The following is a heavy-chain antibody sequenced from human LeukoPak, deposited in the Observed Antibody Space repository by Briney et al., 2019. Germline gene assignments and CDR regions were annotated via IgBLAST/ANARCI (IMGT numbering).Heavy chain of an antibody. J-gene: IGHJ4*02. D-gene: IGHD1-7*01. Sequence: PSETLSLTCTVSGGSISSSSYWGWIRQPPGKGLEWLGTIYYAGSTYYSPSLKSRVTISVDTSKNQFSLKLTSVSAADTAVYYCARTRYNWNYYFDYWGQGTLVTASS. CDR3: ARTRYNWNYYFDY. CDR1: GGSISSSSY. CDR2: IYYAGST. V-gene: IGHV4-39*01.